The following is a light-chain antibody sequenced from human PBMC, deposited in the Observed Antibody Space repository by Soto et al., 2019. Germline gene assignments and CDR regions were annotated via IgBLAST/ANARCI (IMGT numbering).Light chain of an antibody. J-gene: IGKJ4*01. Sequence: EIVLTQSPGTLSLSPWERATLSCRASQSVSSSHLAWYQQKPGQAPRLLIYGASNRATGIPDRFSGSGSGTEFTLTISSLQSEDFAVYYCQQYNNWPLTFGGGAKVDIK. V-gene: IGKV3D-15*01. CDR1: QSVSSSH. CDR3: QQYNNWPLT. CDR2: GAS.